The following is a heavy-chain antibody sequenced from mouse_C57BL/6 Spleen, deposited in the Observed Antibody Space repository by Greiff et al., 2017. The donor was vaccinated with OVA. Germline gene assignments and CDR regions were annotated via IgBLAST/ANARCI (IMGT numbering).Heavy chain of an antibody. J-gene: IGHJ4*01. Sequence: VQLQQSGAELVKPGASVKLSCKASGYTFTSYWMQWVKQRPGQGLEWIGAIDPSDSYTNYNQKFKGKATLTVDTSSSTAYMQLSSLTSEDSAVYYCAREGVLGDHYAMDYWGQGTSVTVSS. D-gene: IGHD3-1*01. CDR2: IDPSDSYT. V-gene: IGHV1-50*01. CDR3: AREGVLGDHYAMDY. CDR1: GYTFTSYW.